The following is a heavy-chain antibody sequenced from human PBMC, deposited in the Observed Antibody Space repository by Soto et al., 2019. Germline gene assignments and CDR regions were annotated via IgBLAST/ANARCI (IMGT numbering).Heavy chain of an antibody. CDR1: ASTITGDD. Sequence: ASVQLSFKPSASTITGDDINGVRQATGQGLEWMGWMNPNSGNTGYAQKFQGRVTMTRNTSISTAYMGLSSLRSEDTAVYYCARDRVSWGDNPWGQGTMVTVS. D-gene: IGHD3-16*01. CDR3: ARDRVSWGDNP. J-gene: IGHJ3*01. CDR2: MNPNSGNT. V-gene: IGHV1-8*01.